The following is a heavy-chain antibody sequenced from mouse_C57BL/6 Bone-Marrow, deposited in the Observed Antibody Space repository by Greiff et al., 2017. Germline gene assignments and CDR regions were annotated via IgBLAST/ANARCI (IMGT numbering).Heavy chain of an antibody. J-gene: IGHJ1*03. Sequence: VQLQESGGDLVKPGGSLKLSWAASGFTFSSYGMSWVRQTPDKRLEWVATISSGGSYTYYPASVKGRFTISRDNAKNTLYLQMSSLKSEDTAMYYCARRGYYGSIFYWYFDVWGTGTTVTVSS. CDR3: ARRGYYGSIFYWYFDV. CDR2: ISSGGSYT. CDR1: GFTFSSYG. D-gene: IGHD1-1*01. V-gene: IGHV5-6*01.